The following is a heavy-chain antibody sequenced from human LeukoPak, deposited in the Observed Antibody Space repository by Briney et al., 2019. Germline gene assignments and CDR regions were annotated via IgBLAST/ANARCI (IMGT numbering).Heavy chain of an antibody. CDR1: GGSFSGYY. V-gene: IGHV4-34*01. CDR3: ATSIAVAGTHDAFDI. Sequence: SETLSLTCAVYGGSFSGYYWSWIRQPPGKGLEWIGEINHSGSTNYNPSLKSRVTISVDTSKNQFSLKLSSVTAADTAVYYCATSIAVAGTHDAFDIWGQGTMVTVSS. J-gene: IGHJ3*02. CDR2: INHSGST. D-gene: IGHD6-19*01.